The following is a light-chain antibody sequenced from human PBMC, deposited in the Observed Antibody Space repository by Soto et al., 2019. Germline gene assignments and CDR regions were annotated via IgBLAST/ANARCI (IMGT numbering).Light chain of an antibody. CDR3: QHYNNYMCT. Sequence: DIQMTQSPSTLSASVGDRVTITCRASQSISSWLAWYQQKPGQAPKLLIYDASSLESGVPSRFSGSGSGTEFTLTISSLQPGDFATYHCQHYNNYMCTFGQGTKLEIK. J-gene: IGKJ2*02. CDR2: DAS. CDR1: QSISSW. V-gene: IGKV1-5*01.